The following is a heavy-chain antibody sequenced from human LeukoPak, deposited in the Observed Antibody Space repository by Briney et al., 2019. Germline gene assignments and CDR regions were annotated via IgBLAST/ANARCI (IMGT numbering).Heavy chain of an antibody. J-gene: IGHJ5*02. V-gene: IGHV4-59*01. CDR1: GGSISGYY. D-gene: IGHD1-14*01. CDR2: IYYSGST. Sequence: PETLSLTCTVSGGSISGYYWNWIRQPPGKGLEWIGYIYYSGSTNYNPSLKSRVTISVDTSKNQFSLKLSSVTAADTAVYYCARDNPGYNRFDPWGQGTLVIVSA. CDR3: ARDNPGYNRFDP.